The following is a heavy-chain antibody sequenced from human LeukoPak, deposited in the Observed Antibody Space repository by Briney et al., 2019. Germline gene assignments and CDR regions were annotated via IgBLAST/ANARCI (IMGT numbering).Heavy chain of an antibody. D-gene: IGHD3-16*02. Sequence: PSETLSLTCTVSGGSISSYYWSWIRQPAGKGLEWIGRIYTSGSTNYNPSLKSRVTMSVGTSKNQFSLKLSSETAADTAVYYCARALQYHDYVWGSYRYQDVWGKGTTVTVSS. J-gene: IGHJ6*04. CDR1: GGSISSYY. CDR3: ARALQYHDYVWGSYRYQDV. V-gene: IGHV4-4*07. CDR2: IYTSGST.